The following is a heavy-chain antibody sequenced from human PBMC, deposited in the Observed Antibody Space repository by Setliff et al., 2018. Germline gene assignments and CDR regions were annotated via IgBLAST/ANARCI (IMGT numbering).Heavy chain of an antibody. V-gene: IGHV1-2*06. D-gene: IGHD6-25*01. J-gene: IGHJ4*02. CDR1: GYPFTDYY. Sequence: GSVKVSCKTSGYPFTDYYIHWVRQAPGQGLEWMGRINPNSGATNFAQKFQGRVTMTRDTSISTAYMDLSRLRSDDTAVYYCARDLYNSGSDYWGQGTLVTVST. CDR3: ARDLYNSGSDY. CDR2: INPNSGAT.